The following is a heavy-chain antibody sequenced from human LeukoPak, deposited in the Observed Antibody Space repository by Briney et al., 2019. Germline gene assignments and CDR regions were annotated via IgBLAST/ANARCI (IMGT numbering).Heavy chain of an antibody. D-gene: IGHD3-22*01. CDR3: ARDRDSSGYYDAFDI. CDR2: IYYSGST. Sequence: SETLSLTCTVSGGSISSYYWSWIRQPPGKGLEWIGYIYYSGSTNYNPSLKSRVTISVDTSKNQFSLKLSSVAAADTAVYYCARDRDSSGYYDAFDIWGQGTMVTVSS. CDR1: GGSISSYY. V-gene: IGHV4-59*01. J-gene: IGHJ3*02.